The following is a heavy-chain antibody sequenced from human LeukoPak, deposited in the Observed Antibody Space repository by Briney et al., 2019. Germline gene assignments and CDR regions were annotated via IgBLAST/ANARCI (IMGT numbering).Heavy chain of an antibody. CDR1: GFTFSSYG. J-gene: IGHJ6*03. CDR2: ISGSGGST. D-gene: IGHD3-10*01. Sequence: GGSLRLSCAASGFTFSSYGMSWVRQAPGKGLEWVSAISGSGGSTYYADSVKGRFTISRDNSKNTLYLQVNSLRAEDTAVDYCARGSRFREYYYYYYYLHVWGKETTVTISS. V-gene: IGHV3-23*01. CDR3: ARGSRFREYYYYYYYLHV.